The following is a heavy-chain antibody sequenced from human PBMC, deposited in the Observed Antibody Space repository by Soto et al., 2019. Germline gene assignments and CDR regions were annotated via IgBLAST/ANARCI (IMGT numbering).Heavy chain of an antibody. CDR3: ARLGYCSSATCKYYFYYYGMDV. D-gene: IGHD2-2*01. CDR2: ISGRGTTT. J-gene: IGHJ6*02. CDR1: GFSFGSYS. Sequence: GGSLRLSCEASGFSFGSYSMNWVRQAPGKGLEWVSFISGRGTTTYYADSVRGRFTVSRDNAKNSLSLEVNSLRDEDTAVYYCARLGYCSSATCKYYFYYYGMDVWGQGTTVTVSS. V-gene: IGHV3-48*02.